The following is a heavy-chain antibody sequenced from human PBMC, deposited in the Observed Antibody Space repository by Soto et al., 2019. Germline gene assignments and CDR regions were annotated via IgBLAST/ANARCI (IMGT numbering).Heavy chain of an antibody. Sequence: GGSLRLSCAASGFTFSSYEMNWVRQAPGKGLEWVSYISSSGSTIYYADSVKGRFTISRDNAKNSLYLQMNSLRAEDTAVYYCARYLVLIPGRYFDYWGQGTLVTVSS. CDR2: ISSSGSTI. V-gene: IGHV3-48*03. J-gene: IGHJ4*02. CDR3: ARYLVLIPGRYFDY. D-gene: IGHD6-6*01. CDR1: GFTFSSYE.